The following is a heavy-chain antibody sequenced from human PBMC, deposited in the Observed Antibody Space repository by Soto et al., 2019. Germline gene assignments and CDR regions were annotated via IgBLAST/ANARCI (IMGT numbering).Heavy chain of an antibody. CDR3: ARGVKTWYDFWSGYYEGFDY. D-gene: IGHD3-3*01. J-gene: IGHJ4*02. V-gene: IGHV3-33*01. Sequence: QVQLVESGGGVVQPGRSLRLSCAASGFTFSSYGMPWVRQAPGKGLEWVAVIWYDGSNKYYADSVKGRFTIPRDNSKNTLYLQMNSLRAEDTAVYYYARGVKTWYDFWSGYYEGFDYWGQGTLVTVSS. CDR2: IWYDGSNK. CDR1: GFTFSSYG.